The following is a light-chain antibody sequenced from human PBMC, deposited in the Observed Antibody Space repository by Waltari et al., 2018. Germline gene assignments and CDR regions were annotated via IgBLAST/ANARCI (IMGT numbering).Light chain of an antibody. V-gene: IGKV4-1*01. CDR1: QSVLYSSNNRNY. J-gene: IGKJ1*01. CDR2: WAS. Sequence: DIVMTQSPDSLAVSLGERATINCRSSQSVLYSSNNRNYLAWYQEKPGQPPKLLICWASTRYSGVPDRFSGSGSGTDFTLTISSLQAEDVAVYYCQQYYSTPRTFGQGTKVEIK. CDR3: QQYYSTPRT.